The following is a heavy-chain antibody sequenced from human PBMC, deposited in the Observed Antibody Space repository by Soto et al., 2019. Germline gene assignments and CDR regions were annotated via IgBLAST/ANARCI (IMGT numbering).Heavy chain of an antibody. D-gene: IGHD6-13*01. J-gene: IGHJ6*03. CDR2: IYSGGST. CDR3: ARDTKSRYSSYYYYYMDV. Sequence: EVQLVESGGGLVQPGGSLRLSCAASGFTVSSNYMSWVRQAPGKGLEWVSVIYSGGSTYYADSVKGRFTISRDNSKNTLYLQMNSLRAEDTAVYYCARDTKSRYSSYYYYYMDVWGKGTTVTVSS. CDR1: GFTVSSNY. V-gene: IGHV3-66*01.